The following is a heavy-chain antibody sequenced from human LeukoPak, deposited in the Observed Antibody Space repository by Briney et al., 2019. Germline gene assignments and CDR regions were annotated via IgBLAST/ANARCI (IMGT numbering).Heavy chain of an antibody. CDR3: ARESSIFQVVARSYMDV. Sequence: GGSLRLSCAASGFSFSNHYINWVRQSPGKGLEWVGRARNKAESYKIEYAASVKGRFIISRDDSKKSLFLHMNNLKNEDTAVYYCARESSIFQVVARSYMDVWGKGTTVTVSS. CDR2: ARNKAESYKI. D-gene: IGHD3-3*01. V-gene: IGHV3-72*01. J-gene: IGHJ6*03. CDR1: GFSFSNHY.